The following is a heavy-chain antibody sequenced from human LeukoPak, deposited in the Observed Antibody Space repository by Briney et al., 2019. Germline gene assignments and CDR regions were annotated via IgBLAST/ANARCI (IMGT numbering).Heavy chain of an antibody. V-gene: IGHV3-30*02. J-gene: IGHJ4*02. D-gene: IGHD2-2*01. Sequence: GGSLRLSCAASGFTFSTYGMHWVRQAPGKGLEWVSFIHYDGSNIYYADSVKGRFTISRDNSKNTLYLQMDSLRAEDTAVYYCAKDPGYCSITTCYERGFLYWGQGTLVTVSS. CDR1: GFTFSTYG. CDR3: AKDPGYCSITTCYERGFLY. CDR2: IHYDGSNI.